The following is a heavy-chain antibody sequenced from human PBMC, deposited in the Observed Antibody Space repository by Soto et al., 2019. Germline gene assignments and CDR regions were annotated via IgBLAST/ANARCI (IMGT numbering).Heavy chain of an antibody. J-gene: IGHJ4*02. D-gene: IGHD3-22*01. V-gene: IGHV1-46*01. Sequence: ASVKVSCKASGYTFTSYYMHWVRQAPGQGLEWMGIINPSGGSTSYAQKFQGRVTMTRDTSTSTVYMELSSLRSEDTAVYYCAREDSEEDYYDSSGYFDYWGQGTLVTVSS. CDR1: GYTFTSYY. CDR2: INPSGGST. CDR3: AREDSEEDYYDSSGYFDY.